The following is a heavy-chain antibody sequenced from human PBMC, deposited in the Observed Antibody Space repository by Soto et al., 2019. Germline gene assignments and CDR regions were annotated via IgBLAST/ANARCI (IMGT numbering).Heavy chain of an antibody. CDR2: IYASGST. J-gene: IGHJ3*01. CDR3: SIILDSGSPLFNWNRDAFDL. CDR1: GGSISGGGYY. D-gene: IGHD3-10*01. Sequence: PSQTLCLTCTVSGGSISGGGYYWSWVRQFPGRALEWIGYIYASGSTYSNPSLKSRLALSVDTSKNQFSLRLSSVTAADTAVYYCSIILDSGSPLFNWNRDAFDLWGQGTLVIVSS. V-gene: IGHV4-31*03.